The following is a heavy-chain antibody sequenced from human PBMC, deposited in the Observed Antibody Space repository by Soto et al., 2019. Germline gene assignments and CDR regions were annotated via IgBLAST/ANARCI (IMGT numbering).Heavy chain of an antibody. CDR3: ASGIRGYDWWSGYSFGC. Sequence: QVQLVQSGAEVKKPGSSVKVSCKASGGTFSSYASSWVRQAPGQGLEWMGGIIPIFGTANYAQKFQGRVTLTADESTSRASMGPSRLRSEETGVYYGASGIRGYDWWSGYSFGCLGQRTLITVSS. D-gene: IGHD3-3*01. J-gene: IGHJ4*02. CDR1: GGTFSSYA. CDR2: IIPIFGTA. V-gene: IGHV1-69*12.